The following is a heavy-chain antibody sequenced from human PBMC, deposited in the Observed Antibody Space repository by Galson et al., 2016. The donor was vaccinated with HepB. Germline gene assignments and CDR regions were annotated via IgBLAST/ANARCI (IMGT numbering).Heavy chain of an antibody. CDR3: VGDRDGQRHMVHGEY. Sequence: SLRLSCAASGFTFSSYSLNWVRQAPGKGLEGISYISIGSSRIYYADSVKGRFTISRDNAKNSLFLQMNSLRDEDTAVYFCVGDRDGQRHMVHGEYWGRGTLVTVSS. D-gene: IGHD3-10*01. CDR1: GFTFSSYS. J-gene: IGHJ4*02. CDR2: ISIGSSRI. V-gene: IGHV3-48*02.